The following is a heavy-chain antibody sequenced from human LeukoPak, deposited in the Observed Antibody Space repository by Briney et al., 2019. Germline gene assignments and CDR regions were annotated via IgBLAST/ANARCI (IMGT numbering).Heavy chain of an antibody. CDR3: ARAGDIVVVAVAGAGYYYMDV. Sequence: ASVKVSCKASGYTYSNFGISWVRQAPGQGLEWMGWISAYNGNTDYAQKLQGRVTMTIDASTSTAYLELRSLRSDDTAVYHCARAGDIVVVAVAGAGYYYMDVWGKGTTVTVSS. V-gene: IGHV1-18*01. D-gene: IGHD2-2*01. J-gene: IGHJ6*03. CDR1: GYTYSNFG. CDR2: ISAYNGNT.